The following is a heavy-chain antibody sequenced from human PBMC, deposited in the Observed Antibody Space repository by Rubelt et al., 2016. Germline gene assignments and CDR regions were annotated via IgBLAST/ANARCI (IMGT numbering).Heavy chain of an antibody. CDR3: TTVDGDYAAYALDV. CDR2: IKSKTDGGTI. Sequence: EVQLVESGGGLVKPGGSLRLSCAASGFTFSNAWMNWVRQAPGKGLEWVGRIKSKTDGGTIDYAAPVKGRFTISRDDSKNTRYLQMHSLKTEDTAMYYCTTVDGDYAAYALDVWGQGTMVTVSS. CDR1: GFTFSNAW. J-gene: IGHJ3*01. V-gene: IGHV3-15*07. D-gene: IGHD4-17*01.